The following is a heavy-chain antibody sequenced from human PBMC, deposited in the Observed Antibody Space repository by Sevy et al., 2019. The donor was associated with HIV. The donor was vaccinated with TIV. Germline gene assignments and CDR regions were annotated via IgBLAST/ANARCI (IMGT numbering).Heavy chain of an antibody. D-gene: IGHD6-13*01. J-gene: IGHJ5*02. CDR2: ISSSGSTR. Sequence: GGSLRLSCAASGFTFSDYYMSWIRQAPGKGLEWVSYISSSGSTRYYAASVKGRFTISRDNAKNSLYLQMNSLRAEDTAVYYCARDIAAAQTNWFDPWGQGTLVTVSS. CDR3: ARDIAAAQTNWFDP. V-gene: IGHV3-11*01. CDR1: GFTFSDYY.